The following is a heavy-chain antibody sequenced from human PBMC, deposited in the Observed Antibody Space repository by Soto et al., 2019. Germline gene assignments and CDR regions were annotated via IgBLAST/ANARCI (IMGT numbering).Heavy chain of an antibody. Sequence: QVQLQESGPGLVRPSQTLSLTCTVSGGSINSGGYYWSWSRQHPVKGLEWIGYIYYNSGDTYYNPSLKSRVTISVETFKNQISLKLSSVTAADTAVYYCARDQGGKLVKGSGMAVWGQGTKVIVS. CDR2: IYYNSGDT. CDR3: ARDQGGKLVKGSGMAV. J-gene: IGHJ6*02. D-gene: IGHD3-10*01. V-gene: IGHV4-31*03. CDR1: GGSINSGGYY.